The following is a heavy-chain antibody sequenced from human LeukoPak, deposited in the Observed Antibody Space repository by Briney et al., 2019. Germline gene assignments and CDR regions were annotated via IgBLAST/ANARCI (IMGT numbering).Heavy chain of an antibody. CDR1: GFTVSSNY. V-gene: IGHV3-23*01. D-gene: IGHD4-17*01. CDR3: AKDLYSPTVTTLFDY. Sequence: QTGGSLRLSCAASGFTVSSNYMSWVRQAPGKGLEWVSAISGSGGSTYYADSVKGRFTISRDNSKNTLYLQMNSLRAEDTAVYYCAKDLYSPTVTTLFDYWGQGTLVTVSS. J-gene: IGHJ4*02. CDR2: ISGSGGST.